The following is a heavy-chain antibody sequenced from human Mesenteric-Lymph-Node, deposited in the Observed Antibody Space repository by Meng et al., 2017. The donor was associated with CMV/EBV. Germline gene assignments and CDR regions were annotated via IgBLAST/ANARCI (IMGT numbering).Heavy chain of an antibody. J-gene: IGHJ4*02. CDR2: IKQDRSEK. V-gene: IGHV3-7*01. CDR3: ARDMIVVVPAAISYYFDY. D-gene: IGHD2-2*01. Sequence: GGSLRLSCAASGFTFSSYWMSWVRQAPGKGLEWVANIKQDRSEKYYMDSVKGRFTISRDNAKNSLYLQMNSLRAEDTAVYYCARDMIVVVPAAISYYFDYWGQGTLVTVSS. CDR1: GFTFSSYW.